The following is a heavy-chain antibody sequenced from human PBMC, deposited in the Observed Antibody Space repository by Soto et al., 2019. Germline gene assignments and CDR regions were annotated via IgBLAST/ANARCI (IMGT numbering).Heavy chain of an antibody. J-gene: IGHJ4*02. D-gene: IGHD3-22*01. V-gene: IGHV5-51*01. CDR1: GYSFTSYW. CDR3: ARLTDPMIVVVYFDY. Sequence: GESLKISCKGSGYSFTSYWIGWVRQMPGKGLEWMGIIYPGDSDTRYSPSFQGQVTISADKSISTAYLQWSSLKASDTAMYYCARLTDPMIVVVYFDYWGQGTLVTVSS. CDR2: IYPGDSDT.